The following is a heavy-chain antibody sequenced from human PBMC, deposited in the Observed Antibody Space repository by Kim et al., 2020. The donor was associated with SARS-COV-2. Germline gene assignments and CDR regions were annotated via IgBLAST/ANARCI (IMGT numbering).Heavy chain of an antibody. J-gene: IGHJ4*02. CDR1: GFTFSSYG. D-gene: IGHD6-25*01. CDR3: AKDFFSGRALRSIAATEGYFDY. CDR2: ISYDGSNK. V-gene: IGHV3-30*18. Sequence: GGSLRLSCAASGFTFSSYGMHWVRQAPGKGLEWVAVISYDGSNKYYADSVKGRFTISRDNSKNTLYLQMNSLRAEDTAVYYCAKDFFSGRALRSIAATEGYFDYWGQGTLVTVSS.